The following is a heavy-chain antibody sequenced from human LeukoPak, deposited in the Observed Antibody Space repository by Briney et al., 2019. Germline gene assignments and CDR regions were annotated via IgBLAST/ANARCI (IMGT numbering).Heavy chain of an antibody. J-gene: IGHJ5*02. D-gene: IGHD3-10*01. CDR2: FDPEDGET. V-gene: IGHV1-24*01. Sequence: ASVKVSCKVSGYTLTELSMHWVRQAPGKGLEWMGGFDPEDGETIYAQKFQGRVSMTEDTSTDTAYMELSGLRSEDTAVYYCATARSLMASGASPQFGAPNWFDPWGQGALVTVSS. CDR1: GYTLTELS. CDR3: ATARSLMASGASPQFGAPNWFDP.